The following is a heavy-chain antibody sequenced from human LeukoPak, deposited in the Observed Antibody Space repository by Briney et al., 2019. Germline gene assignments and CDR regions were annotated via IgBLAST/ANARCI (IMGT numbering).Heavy chain of an antibody. CDR3: ASSSRVTAIENY. CDR1: GFTFSSYA. V-gene: IGHV3-30*04. J-gene: IGHJ4*02. CDR2: ISYDGSNK. Sequence: GGSLRLSCAASGFTFSSYAMHWVRQAPGKGLEWVAVISYDGSNKYYADSVKGRFTISRDNSKNTLYLQMNSLRAEDTAVYYCASSSRVTAIENYWGQGTLVTVSS. D-gene: IGHD2-21*02.